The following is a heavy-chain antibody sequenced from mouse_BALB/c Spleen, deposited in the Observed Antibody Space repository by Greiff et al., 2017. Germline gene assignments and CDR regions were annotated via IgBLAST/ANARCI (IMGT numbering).Heavy chain of an antibody. CDR3: ARGGIQRGEAWLAY. CDR1: GYTFTSYT. Sequence: QVQLQQSGAELARPAASLTMSCKASGYTFTSYTMHWVNQRPGQGLEWIGYINPGSGYTNYNQKFKDKATLTADKSSSTDYMQLSSLTSEDSAVYYCARGGIQRGEAWLAYWGQGTLVTVSA. CDR2: INPGSGYT. D-gene: IGHD5-2*01. J-gene: IGHJ3*01. V-gene: IGHV1-4*01.